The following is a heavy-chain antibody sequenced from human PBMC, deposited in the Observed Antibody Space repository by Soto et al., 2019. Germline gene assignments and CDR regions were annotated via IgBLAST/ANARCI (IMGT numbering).Heavy chain of an antibody. CDR2: IKQDGSEK. CDR3: ARVQTLAVAGLHDAFDI. J-gene: IGHJ3*02. V-gene: IGHV3-7*01. D-gene: IGHD6-19*01. Sequence: EVQLVESGGGLVQPGGSLRLSCAASGFTFSSYWMSWVRQAPGKGLEWVANIKQDGSEKYYVDSVKGRFTISRDNAKNSLDLQKNSLRAEETAVYYCARVQTLAVAGLHDAFDIWGQGTMVTVSS. CDR1: GFTFSSYW.